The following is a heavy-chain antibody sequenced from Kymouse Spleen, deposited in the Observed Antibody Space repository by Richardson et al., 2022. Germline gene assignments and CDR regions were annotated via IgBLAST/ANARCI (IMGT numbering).Heavy chain of an antibody. Sequence: QLQLQESGPGLVKPSETLSLTCTVSGGSISSSSYYWGWIRQPPGKGLEWIGSIYYSGSTYYNPSLKSRVTISVDTSKNQFSLKLSSVTAADTAVYYCARHTRIVGATYYYYYGMDVWGQGTTVTVSS. CDR1: GGSISSSSYY. D-gene: IGHD1-26*01. CDR2: IYYSGST. V-gene: IGHV4-39*01. CDR3: ARHTRIVGATYYYYYGMDV. J-gene: IGHJ6*02.